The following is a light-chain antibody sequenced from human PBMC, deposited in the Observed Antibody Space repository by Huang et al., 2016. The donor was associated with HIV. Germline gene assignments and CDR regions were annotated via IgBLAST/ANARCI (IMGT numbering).Light chain of an antibody. V-gene: IGKV1-39*01. Sequence: DIQITQSLPSLSASVGDSVTIACRASKNVNTYLNWYQQKPGQAPRLLSFAASRLRSGVPSRFSGSGSGTEFTLTISSLQLEDFATYYCQQRFSTTITFGQGTRLDIK. CDR1: KNVNTY. CDR3: QQRFSTTIT. J-gene: IGKJ5*01. CDR2: AAS.